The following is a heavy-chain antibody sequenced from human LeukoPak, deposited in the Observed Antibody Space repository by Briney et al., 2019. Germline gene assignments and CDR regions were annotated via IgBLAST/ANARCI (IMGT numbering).Heavy chain of an antibody. D-gene: IGHD3-22*01. Sequence: SETLSLTCAVSGGSISSGGYSWNWIRQPPGKGLEWIGYIYHSGSTYYNSSLKSRVTISVDRSKNQFSLKLSSVTAADTAVYYCARQVVVVTTPYYFDYWGQGTLVTVSS. J-gene: IGHJ4*02. V-gene: IGHV4-30-2*01. CDR2: IYHSGST. CDR3: ARQVVVVTTPYYFDY. CDR1: GGSISSGGYS.